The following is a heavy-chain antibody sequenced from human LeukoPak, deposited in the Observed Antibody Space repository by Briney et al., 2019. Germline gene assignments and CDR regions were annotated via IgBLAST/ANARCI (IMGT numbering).Heavy chain of an antibody. CDR2: INHSGST. CDR3: ARREYGSGSYHLVY. V-gene: IGHV4-34*01. J-gene: IGHJ4*02. D-gene: IGHD3-10*01. CDR1: GGSFSGYY. Sequence: SETLSLTCAVYGGSFSGYYWSWIRQPPGKGLEWIGEINHSGSTNYNPSLKSRVTISVDTSKNQFSLKLSSVTAADTAVYYCARREYGSGSYHLVYWGQGTLVTVSS.